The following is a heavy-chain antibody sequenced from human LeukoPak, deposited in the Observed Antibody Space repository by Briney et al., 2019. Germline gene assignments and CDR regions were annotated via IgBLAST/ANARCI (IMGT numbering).Heavy chain of an antibody. Sequence: SETLFLTCAVYGGSFSGYYWSWIRQPPGKGLEWIGEINHSGSTNYNPSLKSRVTISVDTSKNQFSLKLSSVTAADTAVYYCARVVYVWGSYRLPHFDYWGQGTLVTVSS. CDR1: GGSFSGYY. CDR2: INHSGST. CDR3: ARVVYVWGSYRLPHFDY. D-gene: IGHD3-16*02. V-gene: IGHV4-34*01. J-gene: IGHJ4*02.